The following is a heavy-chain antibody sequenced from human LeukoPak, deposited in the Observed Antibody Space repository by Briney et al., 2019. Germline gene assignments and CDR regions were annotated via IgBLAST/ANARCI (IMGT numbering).Heavy chain of an antibody. CDR2: IRSKAYGGTT. Sequence: GGSLRLSCTASGLTFGDYAMSWVRQAPGKGLEWVGFIRSKAYGGTTEYAASVKGRFTISRDDSKSIAYLQMNSLKTEDTAVYYCTRGTSYCSGGSCYYYYYGMDVWGQGTTVTVSS. J-gene: IGHJ6*02. V-gene: IGHV3-49*04. CDR1: GLTFGDYA. D-gene: IGHD2-15*01. CDR3: TRGTSYCSGGSCYYYYYGMDV.